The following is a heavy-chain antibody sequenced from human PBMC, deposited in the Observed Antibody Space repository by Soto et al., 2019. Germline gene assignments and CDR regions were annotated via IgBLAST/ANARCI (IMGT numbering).Heavy chain of an antibody. Sequence: EVQLLESGGGLVQPGGSLRLSCAASGFTFSSYAMSWVRQAPGKGLEWVSAISGSGGSTYYADSVKGRFTISRDNSKNTLYLQMNSLRAEYTAVYYCAKDGARYRYFDIWGQGTMVTVSS. CDR1: GFTFSSYA. D-gene: IGHD2-15*01. CDR2: ISGSGGST. J-gene: IGHJ3*02. CDR3: AKDGARYRYFDI. V-gene: IGHV3-23*01.